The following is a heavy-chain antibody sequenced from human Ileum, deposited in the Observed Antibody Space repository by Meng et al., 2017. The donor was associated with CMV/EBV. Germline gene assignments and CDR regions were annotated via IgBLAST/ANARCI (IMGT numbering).Heavy chain of an antibody. D-gene: IGHD6-19*01. J-gene: IGHJ4*02. CDR2: IYSSGST. CDR1: GDSISSNF. V-gene: IGHV4-4*07. CDR3: AREESVGIAVTGTFDY. Sequence: VQLQAAASGLVKPSEPLSLTCTVSGDSISSNFWSWIRQPAGKGLEWIGRIYSSGSTFYNPSLNSRVTMSVDTSKNQFSLSLASVTAADTAIYFCAREESVGIAVTGTFDYWGQGILVTVSS.